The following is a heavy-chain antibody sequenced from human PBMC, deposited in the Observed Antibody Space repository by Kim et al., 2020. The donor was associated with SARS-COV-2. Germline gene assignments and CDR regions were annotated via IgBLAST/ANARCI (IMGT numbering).Heavy chain of an antibody. D-gene: IGHD4-17*01. V-gene: IGHV7-4-1*02. J-gene: IGHJ4*02. Sequence: QGFTGRFVFSLDTSVSTAYLQISSLKAEDTAVYYCARVGVDDYGDYYFDYWGQGTLVTVSS. CDR3: ARVGVDDYGDYYFDY.